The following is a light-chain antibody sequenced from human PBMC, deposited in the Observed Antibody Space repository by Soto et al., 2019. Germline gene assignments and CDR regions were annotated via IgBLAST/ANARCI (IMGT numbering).Light chain of an antibody. Sequence: DSVVLEAPSSLKETVGASVTITPRASQGISSFLAWYQQKPGKAPKLLIYAASTLQSGVPSRFSGSGSGTDFTLTISSLQPEDLATEYYQRLKSHTDCTFGLPTTV. J-gene: IGKJ1*01. CDR1: QGISSF. V-gene: IGKV1-9*01. CDR2: AAS. CDR3: QRLKSHTDCT.